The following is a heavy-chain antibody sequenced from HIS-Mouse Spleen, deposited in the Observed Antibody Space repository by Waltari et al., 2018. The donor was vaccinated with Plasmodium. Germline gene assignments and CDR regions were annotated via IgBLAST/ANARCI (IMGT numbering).Heavy chain of an antibody. CDR2: INPNSGGT. CDR3: ARVLGYKAAAGTFVEYFQH. V-gene: IGHV1-2*02. D-gene: IGHD6-13*01. CDR1: GYTFTGYY. Sequence: QVQLVQSGAEVKKPGASVKVSCKASGYTFTGYYMHWVRQAPGQGLEWMGLINPNSGGTNYAQKFQGRVTMTRETSISTAYMELSRLRSDDTAVYYCARVLGYKAAAGTFVEYFQHWGQGTLVTVSS. J-gene: IGHJ1*01.